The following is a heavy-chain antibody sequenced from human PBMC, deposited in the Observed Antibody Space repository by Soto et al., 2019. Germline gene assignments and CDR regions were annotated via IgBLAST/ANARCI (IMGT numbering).Heavy chain of an antibody. D-gene: IGHD3-3*01. CDR3: ARENQSITIFGVATGYYYYGMDV. Sequence: GASVKVSCKASGYTFTSYYMHWVRQAPGQGLEWMGIINPSGGSTSYAQKFQGRVTMTRDTSTSTVYMELSSLRSEDTAVYYCARENQSITIFGVATGYYYYGMDVWGQGTTVTVSS. V-gene: IGHV1-46*01. CDR1: GYTFTSYY. J-gene: IGHJ6*02. CDR2: INPSGGST.